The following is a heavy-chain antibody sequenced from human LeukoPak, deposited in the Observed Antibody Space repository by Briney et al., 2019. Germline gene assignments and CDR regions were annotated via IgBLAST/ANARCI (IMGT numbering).Heavy chain of an antibody. CDR2: IYYSGGT. D-gene: IGHD5-18*01. V-gene: IGHV4-39*02. CDR1: GGSISSSYY. J-gene: IGHJ4*02. CDR3: TREGPEYSFSDY. Sequence: SETLSLTCTVSGGSISSSYYWGWIRQPPGKGLEWIGSIYYSGGTYYNPSLKSRVTISVDTSKNQFSLKLSSVTAADTAVYYCTREGPEYSFSDYWGQGTLVTVFS.